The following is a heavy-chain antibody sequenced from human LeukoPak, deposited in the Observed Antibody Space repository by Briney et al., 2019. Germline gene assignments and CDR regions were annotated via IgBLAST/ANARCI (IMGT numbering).Heavy chain of an antibody. CDR3: ARDRYDFWSGYDFDY. CDR1: GFTFSSYS. Sequence: SGGSLRLSCAASGFTFSSYSMNWVRQAPGKGLEWVSSISSSSYIYYADSVKGRFTISRDNAKNSLYLQMNSLRAEDTAVYYCARDRYDFWSGYDFDYWGQGTLVTVSS. J-gene: IGHJ4*02. D-gene: IGHD3-3*01. CDR2: ISSSSYI. V-gene: IGHV3-21*01.